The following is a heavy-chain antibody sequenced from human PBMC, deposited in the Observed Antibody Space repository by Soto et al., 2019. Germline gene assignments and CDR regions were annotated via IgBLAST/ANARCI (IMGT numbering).Heavy chain of an antibody. CDR1: GFTFSSYA. J-gene: IGHJ6*02. D-gene: IGHD3-3*01. Sequence: GGSLRLSXAATGFTFSSYAMHWVRQAPGKGLEWVAVISYDEGNKYYADSVKGRFTISRDSSKNTLSLQMSSLRPEDTAVYYCLRANYDFYGYYYFAMDVWGQGTTVTVSS. CDR3: LRANYDFYGYYYFAMDV. V-gene: IGHV3-30-3*01. CDR2: ISYDEGNK.